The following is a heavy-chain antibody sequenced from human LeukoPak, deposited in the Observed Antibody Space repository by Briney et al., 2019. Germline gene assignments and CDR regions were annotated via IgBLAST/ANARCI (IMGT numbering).Heavy chain of an antibody. CDR3: ARLGYCSGGSCYSIAVAAFDY. J-gene: IGHJ4*02. CDR2: ISAYNGNT. V-gene: IGHV1-18*01. CDR1: GYTFTSYG. Sequence: ASVKVSCKASGYTFTSYGISWVRQAPGQGLEWMGWISAYNGNTNYAQKLQGRVTMTTDTSTSTAYMELRSLRSDDTAVYYCARLGYCSGGSCYSIAVAAFDYWGQGTLVTVSS. D-gene: IGHD2-15*01.